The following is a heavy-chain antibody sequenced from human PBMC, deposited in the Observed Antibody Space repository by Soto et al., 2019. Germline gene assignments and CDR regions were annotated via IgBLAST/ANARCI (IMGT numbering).Heavy chain of an antibody. Sequence: PGGSLRLSCVGSGFTFSDSVMAWVRQAPGKGLEWLSGMSGDGRTRYALSVTGRFTISRDNSKNTLYLQVRSLRAEDAAAYYCVKWHTSNFDSLPFTGFDFWGQGTQVTVSS. V-gene: IGHV3-23*01. CDR1: GFTFSDSV. CDR3: VKWHTSNFDSLPFTGFDF. CDR2: MSGDGRT. D-gene: IGHD3-22*01. J-gene: IGHJ4*02.